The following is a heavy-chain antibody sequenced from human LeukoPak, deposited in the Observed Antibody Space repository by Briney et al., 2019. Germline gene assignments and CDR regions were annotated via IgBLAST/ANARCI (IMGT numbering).Heavy chain of an antibody. Sequence: SETLTLTCTVSGGSISSYYWSWIRQPPGKGLEWIGYIYYSGSTNYNPSLKSRVTISVDTSKNQFSLKLSSVTAADTAVYYCARDVPPGGRYDYWGQGTLVTVSS. J-gene: IGHJ4*02. CDR3: ARDVPPGGRYDY. V-gene: IGHV4-59*01. D-gene: IGHD6-19*01. CDR1: GGSISSYY. CDR2: IYYSGST.